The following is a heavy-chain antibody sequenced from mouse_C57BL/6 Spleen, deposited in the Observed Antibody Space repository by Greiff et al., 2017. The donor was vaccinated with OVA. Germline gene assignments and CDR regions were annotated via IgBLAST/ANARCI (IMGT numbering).Heavy chain of an antibody. J-gene: IGHJ4*01. V-gene: IGHV1-82*01. D-gene: IGHD4-1*01. Sequence: QVQLQQSGPELVKPGASVKISCKASGYAFSSSWMNWVKQRPGKGLEWIGRIYPGDGDTNYNGKFKGKGTLTADKSTSTAYMQLSSLTSEDSAVYFCARSGTGTGYYAMDDWGQGTSVTVSS. CDR2: IYPGDGDT. CDR3: ARSGTGTGYYAMDD. CDR1: GYAFSSSW.